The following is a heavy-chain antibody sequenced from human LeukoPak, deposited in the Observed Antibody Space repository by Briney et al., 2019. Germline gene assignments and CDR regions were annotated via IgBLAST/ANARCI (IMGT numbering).Heavy chain of an antibody. J-gene: IGHJ4*02. D-gene: IGHD5-18*01. V-gene: IGHV3-48*03. CDR2: ISSSGSTI. CDR3: ARRSWIQLWYGYDY. Sequence: PGGSLRLSCAASGFTFSSYEMNWVRQAPGRGLEWVSYISSSGSTIYYADSVKGRFTISRDNAKNSLYLQMNSLRAEDTAVYYCARRSWIQLWYGYDYWGQGILVTVSS. CDR1: GFTFSSYE.